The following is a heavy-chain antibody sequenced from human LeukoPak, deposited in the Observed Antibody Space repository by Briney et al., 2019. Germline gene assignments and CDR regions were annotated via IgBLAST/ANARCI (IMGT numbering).Heavy chain of an antibody. CDR3: AKQGYTYAIDY. CDR2: INTDGSST. V-gene: IGHV3-74*01. Sequence: PGGSLRLSCEVSGLSFSNYWMHWVRQAPGKGLVWVSRINTDGSSTNYADSVKGRFTISRDNAKNTLYLQMNSLRAEDTAVYYCAKQGYTYAIDYWGQGTLVTVSS. D-gene: IGHD5-18*01. CDR1: GLSFSNYW. J-gene: IGHJ4*02.